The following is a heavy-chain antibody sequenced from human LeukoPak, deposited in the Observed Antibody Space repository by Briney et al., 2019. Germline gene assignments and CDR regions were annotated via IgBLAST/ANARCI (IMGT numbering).Heavy chain of an antibody. J-gene: IGHJ6*03. CDR2: IYPDDSDT. Sequence: GESLKISCKGSGYKFPTYWIGWVRQMPGKGLEWMGIIYPDDSDTRYSPSFRGQVTISADKSISTAYLQWSSLKASDTAMYYCARQSGDYSYYYMDVWGKGTTVTISS. V-gene: IGHV5-51*01. CDR3: ARQSGDYSYYYMDV. CDR1: GYKFPTYW. D-gene: IGHD2-15*01.